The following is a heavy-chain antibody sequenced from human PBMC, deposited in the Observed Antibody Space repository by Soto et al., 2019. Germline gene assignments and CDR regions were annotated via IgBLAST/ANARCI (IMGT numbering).Heavy chain of an antibody. CDR3: ARSSSFGVVIHYYYGMDV. J-gene: IGHJ6*02. CDR2: INPNSGGT. CDR1: GYTFAGYY. Sequence: GASVKVSCKASGYTFAGYYMHWVRQAPGQGLEWMGWINPNSGGTNYAQKLQGRVTMTTDTSTSTAYMELRSLRSDDTAVYYCARSSSFGVVIHYYYGMDVWGQGTTVTVSS. D-gene: IGHD3-3*01. V-gene: IGHV1-2*02.